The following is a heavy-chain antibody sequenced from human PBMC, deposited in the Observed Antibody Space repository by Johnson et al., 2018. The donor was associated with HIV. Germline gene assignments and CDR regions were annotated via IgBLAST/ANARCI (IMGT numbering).Heavy chain of an antibody. J-gene: IGHJ3*02. Sequence: QVQLVESGGGLVQPGGSLRLSCAASGFTFSSYGMHWVRQAPGKGLEWVAVISYDGSNNYYADSVKGRFTISRDNSKNTLYLQMNSLRAEDTAVYYCAKTYSGSNRDAFDIWGQGTMVTVSS. CDR3: AKTYSGSNRDAFDI. V-gene: IGHV3-30*18. CDR2: ISYDGSNN. CDR1: GFTFSSYG. D-gene: IGHD1-26*01.